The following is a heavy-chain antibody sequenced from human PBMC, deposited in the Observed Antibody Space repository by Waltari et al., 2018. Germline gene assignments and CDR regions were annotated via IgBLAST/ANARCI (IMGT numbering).Heavy chain of an antibody. CDR1: GYTFTDYY. V-gene: IGHV1-69-2*01. CDR3: ATRSAYCSSTSCPPSYDY. CDR2: VDPEDGET. D-gene: IGHD2-2*01. Sequence: EVQLVQSGAEVKKPGATVKISCKASGYTFTDYYMHWVQQAPGKGLEWMGRVDPEDGETIYAEKFQGRVTITADTSTDTAYMELSSLRSEDTAVYYCATRSAYCSSTSCPPSYDYWGQGTLVTVSS. J-gene: IGHJ4*02.